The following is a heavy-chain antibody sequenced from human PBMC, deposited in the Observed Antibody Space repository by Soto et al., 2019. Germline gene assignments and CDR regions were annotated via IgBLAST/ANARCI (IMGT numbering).Heavy chain of an antibody. Sequence: QVQLQESGPGLVKPSQTLSLTCTVSGGSISSGGYYWSWIRQHPGKGLEWIGYIYYSKSTYYNPSLKGRLTTSLDTSKNQFALKLTSVTAADTAVYYCARSVFPWGQGTLVTFSS. J-gene: IGHJ5*02. CDR2: IYYSKST. CDR1: GGSISSGGYY. V-gene: IGHV4-31*03. CDR3: ARSVFP.